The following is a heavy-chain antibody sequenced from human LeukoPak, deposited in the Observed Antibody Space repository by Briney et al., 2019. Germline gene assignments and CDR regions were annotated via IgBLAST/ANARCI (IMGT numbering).Heavy chain of an antibody. D-gene: IGHD2-21*01. V-gene: IGHV3-23*01. CDR1: GFTFSSYA. J-gene: IGHJ4*02. CDR2: ISGSGGST. Sequence: GGSLRLSCAASGFTFSSYAMSWVRQAPGKGLEWVSAISGSGGSTYYADSVKGRFTISRDNSKNTLYLQMYSLRAEDTAVYYCAKVTRIVTTPYYFDYWGQGTLVTVSS. CDR3: AKVTRIVTTPYYFDY.